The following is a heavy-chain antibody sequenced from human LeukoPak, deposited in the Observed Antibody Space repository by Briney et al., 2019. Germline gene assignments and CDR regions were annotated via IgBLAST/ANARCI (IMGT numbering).Heavy chain of an antibody. CDR3: ARVATVTTPYYYYYMDV. V-gene: IGHV3-53*01. Sequence: GGSLRLSCAASGFTVSSNYMSWVRQAPGKGLEWVSAIYSGGSTYYADSVKGRFTISRDNSKNTLYLQMNSLRAEDTAVYYCARVATVTTPYYYYYMDVWGKGTTVTISS. D-gene: IGHD4-17*01. CDR1: GFTVSSNY. J-gene: IGHJ6*03. CDR2: IYSGGST.